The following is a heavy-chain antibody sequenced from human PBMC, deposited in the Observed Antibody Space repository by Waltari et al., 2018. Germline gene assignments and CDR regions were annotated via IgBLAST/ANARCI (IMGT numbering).Heavy chain of an antibody. CDR1: GFTFSSYS. Sequence: EVQLVESGGGLVKPGGSLRLSCAASGFTFSSYSMNWVRQAPGKGLEWVSSISSSSSYIYDADSVKGRFTISRDNAKNSLYLQMNSLRAEDTAVYYCARGEYCGGDCYSLPYYYGMDVWGQGTTVTVSS. D-gene: IGHD2-21*01. CDR3: ARGEYCGGDCYSLPYYYGMDV. J-gene: IGHJ6*02. CDR2: ISSSSSYI. V-gene: IGHV3-21*01.